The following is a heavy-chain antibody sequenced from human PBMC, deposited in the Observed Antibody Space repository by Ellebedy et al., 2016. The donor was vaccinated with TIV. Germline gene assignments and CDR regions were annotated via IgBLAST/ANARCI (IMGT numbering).Heavy chain of an antibody. J-gene: IGHJ6*02. CDR3: ARGPAIFGVASYYYGMDV. D-gene: IGHD3-3*01. Sequence: GESLKISCAASGFTFSSDAMHWVRQAPGKGLEWVAVISYDGSNKYYADSVTGRLTISRDNSKNTLYLQMNSLRAEDTAVYYCARGPAIFGVASYYYGMDVWGLGSTVTVSS. V-gene: IGHV3-30-3*01. CDR1: GFTFSSDA. CDR2: ISYDGSNK.